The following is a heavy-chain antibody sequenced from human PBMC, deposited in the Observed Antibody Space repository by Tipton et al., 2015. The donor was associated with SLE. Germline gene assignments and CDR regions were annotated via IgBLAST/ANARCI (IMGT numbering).Heavy chain of an antibody. V-gene: IGHV4-31*03. D-gene: IGHD3-16*01. CDR2: IYYSGST. Sequence: TLSLTYTVSGGSISSGGYYWSWIRQHPGKGLEWIGYIYYSGSTYYNPSLKSRVTISVDTSKNQFSLKLSSVTAADTAVYYCASSMITFGGVAYWGQGTLVTVSS. CDR1: GGSISSGGYY. CDR3: ASSMITFGGVAY. J-gene: IGHJ4*02.